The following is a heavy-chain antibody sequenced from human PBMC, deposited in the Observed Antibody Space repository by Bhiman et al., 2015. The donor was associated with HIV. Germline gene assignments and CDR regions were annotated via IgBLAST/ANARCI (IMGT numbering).Heavy chain of an antibody. J-gene: IGHJ4*02. Sequence: EVQLVESGGGLVKPGGSLRLSCAASGFTFSYYNMNWVRQAPGKGLEWVSLISSSGSKIYYADSVKGRFTISRDNTKNSLYLQMNNLRVEDTATYYCARDRPTLSYYDSSSYSPFDYWGQGTLVTVSS. CDR1: GFTFSYYN. CDR2: ISSSGSKI. D-gene: IGHD3-22*01. CDR3: ARDRPTLSYYDSSSYSPFDY. V-gene: IGHV3-21*01.